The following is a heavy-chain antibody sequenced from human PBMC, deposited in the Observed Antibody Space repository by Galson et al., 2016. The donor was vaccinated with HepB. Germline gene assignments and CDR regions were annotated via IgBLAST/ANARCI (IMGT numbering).Heavy chain of an antibody. CDR1: GLAF. J-gene: IGHJ4*02. CDR2: IAHHGGSI. D-gene: IGHD3-10*01. CDR3: ARALYDSGLLFFDL. V-gene: IGHV3-33*05. Sequence: SLRLSCAASGLAFMHWVRQAPGKGPEWVAVIAHHGGSIYYADSVRGRFTISRDNSENTVSLQMNSLRAEDTAVYYCARALYDSGLLFFDLWGQGTLVTVSS.